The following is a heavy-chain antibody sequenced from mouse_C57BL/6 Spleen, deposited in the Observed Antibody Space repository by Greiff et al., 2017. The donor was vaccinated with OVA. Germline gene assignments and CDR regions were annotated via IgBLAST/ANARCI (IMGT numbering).Heavy chain of an antibody. CDR2: IWGGGST. CDR3: AKHDYGSSYAMDY. Sequence: VQLQQSGPGLVAPLQSLSITCTVSGFSLTSYGVDWVRQPPGKGLEWLGVIWGGGSTNYNSALMYRLSISKDNSKSQVFLKMNRLRTDDTAMYYCAKHDYGSSYAMDYWGQGTSVTVSS. J-gene: IGHJ4*01. D-gene: IGHD1-1*01. V-gene: IGHV2-9*01. CDR1: GFSLTSYG.